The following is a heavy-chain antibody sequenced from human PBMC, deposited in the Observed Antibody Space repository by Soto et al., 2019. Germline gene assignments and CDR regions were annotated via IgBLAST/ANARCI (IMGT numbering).Heavy chain of an antibody. CDR2: IVVGSGNT. D-gene: IGHD1-1*01. V-gene: IGHV1-58*01. CDR3: AAGQPAYYYGMDV. J-gene: IGHJ6*02. Sequence: SVKVSCKASGFTFTSSAVQWVRQARGQRLEWIGWIVVGSGNTNYAQKFQERVTITRDMSTSTAYMELSSLRSEDTAVYYCAAGQPAYYYGMDVWGQGTTVTVSS. CDR1: GFTFTSSA.